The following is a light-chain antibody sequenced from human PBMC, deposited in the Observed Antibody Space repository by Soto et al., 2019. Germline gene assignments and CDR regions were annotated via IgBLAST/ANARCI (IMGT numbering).Light chain of an antibody. CDR1: QSVANW. V-gene: IGKV1D-16*01. CDR2: ETS. J-gene: IGKJ4*01. CDR3: QQYNNFHPT. Sequence: DVQMTQSPSSLSASVGDRVSITCRASQSVANWLAWYQQKPGKAPKSLIYETSTLQSGVPSRFSGSGSATYFTLTINSLQPEDFETYYCQQYNNFHPTFRGRPKVDI.